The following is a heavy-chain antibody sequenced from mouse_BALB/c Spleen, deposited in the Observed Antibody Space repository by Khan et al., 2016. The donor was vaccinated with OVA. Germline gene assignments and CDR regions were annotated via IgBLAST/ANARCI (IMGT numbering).Heavy chain of an antibody. V-gene: IGHV3-6*02. CDR2: IRYDGDS. Sequence: EVQLQESGPGLVKPSQSLSLTCSVTGYSIISGYFWNWIRQFPGNKLEWMGYIRYDGDSNNNPSLKNRISITRDTSKNLFFRKLKSVTPEDTATYYCARGGSSGPAWFAYWGQGTLVTVSA. CDR1: GYSIISGYF. CDR3: ARGGSSGPAWFAY. J-gene: IGHJ3*01. D-gene: IGHD3-1*01.